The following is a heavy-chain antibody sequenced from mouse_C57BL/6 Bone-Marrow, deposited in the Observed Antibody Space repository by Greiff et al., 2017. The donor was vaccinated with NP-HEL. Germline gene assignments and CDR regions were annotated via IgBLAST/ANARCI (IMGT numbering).Heavy chain of an antibody. Sequence: VQLQQSGPELVKPGASVKISCKASGYAFSSSWMNWVKQRPGKGLEWIGRIYPGDGDTNYNGKFKGKATLTADKSSSTAYMQLSSLTSEDSAVYFCARRPYYSNYPDVWGTGTTVTVSS. J-gene: IGHJ1*03. V-gene: IGHV1-82*01. CDR2: IYPGDGDT. CDR3: ARRPYYSNYPDV. D-gene: IGHD2-5*01. CDR1: GYAFSSSW.